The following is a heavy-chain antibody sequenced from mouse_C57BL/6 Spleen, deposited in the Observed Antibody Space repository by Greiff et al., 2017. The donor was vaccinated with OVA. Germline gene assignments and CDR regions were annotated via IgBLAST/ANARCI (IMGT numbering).Heavy chain of an antibody. J-gene: IGHJ4*01. CDR2: INPINGGT. CDR3: ARWLLRGYAMDY. Sequence: VQLQQSGPELVKPGASVKMSCKASGYTFTDYNMHWVKQSHGKSLEWIGYINPINGGTSYNQKFKGKATLTVNKSSSTAYMELRSLTSEDSAVYYCARWLLRGYAMDYWGQGTSVTVSS. D-gene: IGHD2-3*01. CDR1: GYTFTDYN. V-gene: IGHV1-22*01.